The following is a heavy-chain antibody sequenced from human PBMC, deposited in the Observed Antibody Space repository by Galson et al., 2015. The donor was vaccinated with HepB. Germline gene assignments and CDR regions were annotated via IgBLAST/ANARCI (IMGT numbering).Heavy chain of an antibody. Sequence: SVKVSCKASGGTFSSYAISWVRQAPGQGLEWMGGIIPIFGTANYAQKFQGRVTITADESTSTAYMELSSLRSEDTAVYYCAAITIFGVVTPAAFDIWGQGTMVTVSS. CDR1: GGTFSSYA. D-gene: IGHD3-3*01. V-gene: IGHV1-69*13. CDR3: AAITIFGVVTPAAFDI. CDR2: IIPIFGTA. J-gene: IGHJ3*02.